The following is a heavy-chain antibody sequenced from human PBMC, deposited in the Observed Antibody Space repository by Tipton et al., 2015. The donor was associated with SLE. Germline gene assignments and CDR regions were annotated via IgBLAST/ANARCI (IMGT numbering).Heavy chain of an antibody. CDR3: ARDRRDLWRFGAHFDP. D-gene: IGHD3-10*01. CDR2: IYYSGST. V-gene: IGHV4-61*08. CDR1: GGSISSGGYY. Sequence: TLSLTCTVSGGSISSGGYYWSWIRQHPGKGLEWIGYIYYSGSTNYNPSLKSRVTISVDTSKNQFSLKLSSVTAADTAVYYCARDRRDLWRFGAHFDPWGQGTLVTVSS. J-gene: IGHJ5*02.